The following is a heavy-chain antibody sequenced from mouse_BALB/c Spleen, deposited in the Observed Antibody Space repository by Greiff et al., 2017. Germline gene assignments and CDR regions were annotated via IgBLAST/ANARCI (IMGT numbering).Heavy chain of an antibody. CDR2: INPSNGRT. V-gene: IGHV1S81*02. CDR1: GYTFTSYW. CDR3: ARYAMYY. Sequence: QVQLKQPGAELVKPGASVKLSCKASGYTFTSYWMHWVKQRPGQGLEWIGEINPSNGRTNYNEKFKSKATLTVDKSSSTAYMQIRILTSEDAAVYYCARYAMYYWGQGTSVTVSS. J-gene: IGHJ4*01.